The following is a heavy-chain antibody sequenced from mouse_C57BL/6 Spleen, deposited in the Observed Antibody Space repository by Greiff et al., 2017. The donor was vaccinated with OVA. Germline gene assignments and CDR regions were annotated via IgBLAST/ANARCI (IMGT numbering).Heavy chain of an antibody. J-gene: IGHJ1*03. D-gene: IGHD2-3*01. V-gene: IGHV1-80*01. CDR3: ARSVGIYDGYYGYFDV. Sequence: VMLVESGAELVKPGASVKISCKASGYAFSSYWMNWVKQRPGKGLEWIGQIYPGDGDTNYNGKFKGKATLTADKSSSTAYMQLSSLTSEDSAVYFCARSVGIYDGYYGYFDVWGTGTTVTVSS. CDR2: IYPGDGDT. CDR1: GYAFSSYW.